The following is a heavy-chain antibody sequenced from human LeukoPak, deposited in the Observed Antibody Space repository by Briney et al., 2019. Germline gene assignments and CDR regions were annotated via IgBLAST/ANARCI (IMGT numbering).Heavy chain of an antibody. V-gene: IGHV4-34*01. J-gene: IGHJ6*03. CDR3: ARGPSYYDFWSGYPFMDV. CDR1: GFIFSSYA. CDR2: INHSGST. Sequence: GSLRLSCAASGFIFSSYAMSWIRQPPGKGLEWIGEINHSGSTNYNPSLKSRVTISVDTSKNQFSLKLSSVTAADTAVYYCARGPSYYDFWSGYPFMDVWGKGTTVTVSS. D-gene: IGHD3-3*01.